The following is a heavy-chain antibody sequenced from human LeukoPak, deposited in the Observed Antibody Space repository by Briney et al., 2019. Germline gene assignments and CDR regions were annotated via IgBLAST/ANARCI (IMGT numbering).Heavy chain of an antibody. V-gene: IGHV4-59*01. J-gene: IGHJ4*02. CDR2: IDYSEST. CDR3: AREGGPYRPLDY. CDR1: GGSISTYY. Sequence: SETLSLTCTVSGGSISTYYWSWIRQPPGKGLEWIGYIDYSESTNYNPSLKSRVTISLDTSKVQFSLRLSSVTAADTAVYYCAREGGPYRPLDYSGQGTLVTVSS.